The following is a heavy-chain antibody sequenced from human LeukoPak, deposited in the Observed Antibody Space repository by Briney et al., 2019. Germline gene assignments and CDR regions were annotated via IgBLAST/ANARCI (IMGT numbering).Heavy chain of an antibody. Sequence: GRSLRLSCAASGFTFSSYAMHWVRQAPGKGLEWVAVISYDGSNKYYADSVKGRFTISRDNSKNTLYLQMNSLRAEDTAVYYCARDLDDYVWGSYRLCYWGQGTLVTVSS. D-gene: IGHD3-16*02. CDR3: ARDLDDYVWGSYRLCY. J-gene: IGHJ4*02. CDR1: GFTFSSYA. CDR2: ISYDGSNK. V-gene: IGHV3-30*04.